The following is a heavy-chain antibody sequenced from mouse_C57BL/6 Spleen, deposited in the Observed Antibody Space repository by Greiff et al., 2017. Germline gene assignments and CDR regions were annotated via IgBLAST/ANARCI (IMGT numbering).Heavy chain of an antibody. J-gene: IGHJ4*01. CDR3: TRELRFYAMGY. V-gene: IGHV1-15*01. CDR2: IDPETGGT. Sequence: QVQLQQSGAELVRPGASVTLSCKASGYTFTDYEMHWVKQTPVHGLEWIGAIDPETGGTAYNQKFKGKAILTADKSSSTAYLELRSLTSEDSAVYYCTRELRFYAMGYWGQGTSVTVSS. CDR1: GYTFTDYE. D-gene: IGHD3-2*02.